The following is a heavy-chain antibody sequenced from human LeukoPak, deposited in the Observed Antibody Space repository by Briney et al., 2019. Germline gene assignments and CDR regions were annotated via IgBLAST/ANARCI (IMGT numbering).Heavy chain of an antibody. CDR1: GFTFSNYG. CDR2: IRFDGSNK. CDR3: ATTYYYDSSGYYGYFDY. Sequence: PGGSLRLSCAASGFTFSNYGMHWVRQAPAKGLEWVAFIRFDGSNKNYADSVKGRFTISRDNSKNTLYLQMNSLRAEDTAVYYCATTYYYDSSGYYGYFDYWGQGTLVTVSS. J-gene: IGHJ4*02. V-gene: IGHV3-30*02. D-gene: IGHD3-22*01.